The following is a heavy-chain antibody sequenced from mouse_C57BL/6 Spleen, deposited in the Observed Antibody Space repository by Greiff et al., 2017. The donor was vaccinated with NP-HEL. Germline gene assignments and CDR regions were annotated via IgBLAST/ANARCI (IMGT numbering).Heavy chain of an antibody. CDR2: IYPGDGDT. CDR3: ARGNYAYAMDY. V-gene: IGHV1-80*01. Sequence: QVHVKQSGAELVKPGASVKISCKASGYAFSSYWMNWVKQRPGKGLEWIGQIYPGDGDTNYNGKFKGKATLTADKSSSTAYMQLSSLTSEDSAVYFCARGNYAYAMDYWGQGTSVTVSS. D-gene: IGHD1-1*02. CDR1: GYAFSSYW. J-gene: IGHJ4*01.